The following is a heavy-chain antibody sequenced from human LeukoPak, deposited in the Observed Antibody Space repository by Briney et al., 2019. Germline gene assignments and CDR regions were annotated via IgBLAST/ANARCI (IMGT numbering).Heavy chain of an antibody. CDR3: ARLHYYYDSSGYPHLDWYFDL. CDR2: NHYSGST. Sequence: ASETLSLTCTVSGGYISTYYWSWIRQPPGKGLEWIGYNHYSGSTNYNPSLRSRVTILVDTSKNQFSLKLTSVTAADTAVYYCARLHYYYDSSGYPHLDWYFDLWGRGTLVTVSS. CDR1: GGYISTYY. V-gene: IGHV4-59*01. D-gene: IGHD3-22*01. J-gene: IGHJ2*01.